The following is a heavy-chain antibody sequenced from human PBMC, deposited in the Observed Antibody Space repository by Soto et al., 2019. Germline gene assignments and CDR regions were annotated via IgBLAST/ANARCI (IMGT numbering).Heavy chain of an antibody. CDR1: GGTFSSYA. D-gene: IGHD1-20*01. CDR3: ARDVGWGITGTLAFDY. Sequence: VKVSCKASGGTFSSYAISWVRQAPGQGLEWMGGIIPIFGTANYAQKFQGRVTITADESTSTAYMELSSLRSEDTAVYYCARDVGWGITGTLAFDYWGQGTLVTVSS. CDR2: IIPIFGTA. J-gene: IGHJ4*02. V-gene: IGHV1-69*13.